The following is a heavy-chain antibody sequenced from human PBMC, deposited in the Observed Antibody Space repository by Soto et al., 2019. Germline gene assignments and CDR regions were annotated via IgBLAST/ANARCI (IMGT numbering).Heavy chain of an antibody. D-gene: IGHD3-22*01. CDR3: ARDYYDSSGYPDY. V-gene: IGHV1-2*02. CDR2: INPNSGGT. CDR1: GYTCTGYY. J-gene: IGHJ4*02. Sequence: AAVKVSCKSSGYTCTGYYMHWVRQAPGQGLEWMGCINPNSGGTNYAQKFQGRVTMTRDTSISTAYMELSRLRSDDTAVYYCARDYYDSSGYPDYWGQGTLVTVSS.